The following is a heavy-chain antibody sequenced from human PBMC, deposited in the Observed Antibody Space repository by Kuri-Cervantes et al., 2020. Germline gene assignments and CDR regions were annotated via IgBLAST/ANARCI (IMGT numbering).Heavy chain of an antibody. CDR2: ISTTSTYI. D-gene: IGHD1-1*01. J-gene: IGHJ4*02. V-gene: IGHV3-21*01. CDR1: GFTFSSYS. Sequence: GESLKISCAASGFTFSSYSMNWVRQAPGKGLEWVSSISTTSTYISYADSMKGRFTISRDNAENSLYLQMDSLRAEDTAVYYCARGSLSSWNDGLYDSWGQGTLVTVSS. CDR3: ARGSLSSWNDGLYDS.